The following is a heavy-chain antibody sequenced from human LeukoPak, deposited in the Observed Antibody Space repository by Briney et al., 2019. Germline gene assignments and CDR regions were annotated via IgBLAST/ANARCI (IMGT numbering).Heavy chain of an antibody. CDR2: IYHSGST. CDR1: GGSISSSNG. J-gene: IGHJ6*02. V-gene: IGHV4-4*02. Sequence: SGTLSLTCAVSGGSISSSNGWSWVRQPPGKGLEWIGEIYHSGSTNYNPSLKSRVPISVDKPKNQFSLKLSSVTAADTAVYYCARGYYDSSGYYYYSYYYGMDLWGQGTTVTVSS. D-gene: IGHD3-22*01. CDR3: ARGYYDSSGYYYYSYYYGMDL.